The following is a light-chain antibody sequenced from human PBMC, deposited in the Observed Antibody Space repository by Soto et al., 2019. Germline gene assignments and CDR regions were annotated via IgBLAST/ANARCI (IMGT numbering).Light chain of an antibody. CDR1: NSDIGAYKY. CDR3: SSYTTSNSWV. CDR2: EVI. Sequence: QSVLTQPASVSGSPGQSITISCTGTNSDIGAYKYVSWYQQYPGIAPKLIIYEVINRPSGVSNRFSGSKSANSASLTISGLQAEDESHYYCSSYTTSNSWVFGGGTKVTVL. V-gene: IGLV2-14*01. J-gene: IGLJ3*02.